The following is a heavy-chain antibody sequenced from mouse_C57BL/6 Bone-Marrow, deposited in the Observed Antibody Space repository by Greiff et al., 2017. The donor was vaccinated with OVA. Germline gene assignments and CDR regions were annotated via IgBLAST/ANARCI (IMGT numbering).Heavy chain of an antibody. Sequence: VQLQQSGAELVKPGASVKLSCTASGFNIKDYYMHWVKQRTEQGLEWIGRIDPEAGETKYAPKFQGKATITADTSSDTAYLQLSSLTSEDTAVYYCAPSYYSNPFAYWGQGTLVTVSA. D-gene: IGHD2-5*01. CDR1: GFNIKDYY. CDR3: APSYYSNPFAY. V-gene: IGHV14-2*01. J-gene: IGHJ3*01. CDR2: IDPEAGET.